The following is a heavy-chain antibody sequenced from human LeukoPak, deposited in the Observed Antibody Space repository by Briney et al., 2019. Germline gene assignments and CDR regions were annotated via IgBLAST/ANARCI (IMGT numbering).Heavy chain of an antibody. V-gene: IGHV4-59*01. CDR1: DGSISGYS. J-gene: IGHJ5*02. CDR3: VRGPYGASISKSSDP. CDR2: IYYSGDT. D-gene: IGHD4/OR15-4a*01. Sequence: PSETLSLTCTVSDGSISGYSLSWIRQPPGKGLECIGYIYYSGDTNYNPSLKNLVTLSVDTSRNPLSMQLSSVTTADTAVYYCVRGPYGASISKSSDPWGQGTLVLVSS.